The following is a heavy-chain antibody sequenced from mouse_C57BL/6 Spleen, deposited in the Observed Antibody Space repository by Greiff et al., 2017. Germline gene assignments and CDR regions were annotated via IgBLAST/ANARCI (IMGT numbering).Heavy chain of an antibody. CDR2: ISSGGSYT. D-gene: IGHD1-1*01. CDR1: GFTFSSYG. CDR3: ARQGVLRYAMDY. V-gene: IGHV5-6*01. Sequence: EVQLVESGGDLVKPGGSLKLSCAASGFTFSSYGMSWVRQTPDKRLEWVATISSGGSYTYYPDSVKGRFTISRDNAKNTLYLQMSSLKSEDTAMYYCARQGVLRYAMDYWGQGTSVTVSS. J-gene: IGHJ4*01.